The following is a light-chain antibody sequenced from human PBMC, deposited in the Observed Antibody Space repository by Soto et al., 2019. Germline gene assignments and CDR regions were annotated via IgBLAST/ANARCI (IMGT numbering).Light chain of an antibody. CDR1: QSISSW. V-gene: IGKV1-5*01. J-gene: IGKJ1*01. CDR3: QQYNSYWT. CDR2: VAS. Sequence: DIQMTQSPSTLSASVGDKVTITCRASQSISSWLAWYQQKQGKAPKLLIYVASSLESVFPSRFSGSGSGTEFSFTFSSLQPDDFATYYCQQYNSYWTFGQGTKVDIK.